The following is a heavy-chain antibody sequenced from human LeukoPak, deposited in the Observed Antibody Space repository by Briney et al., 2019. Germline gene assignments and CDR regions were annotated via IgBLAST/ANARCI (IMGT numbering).Heavy chain of an antibody. CDR3: AKDRGYCSGGSCYYFDY. D-gene: IGHD2-15*01. CDR1: GFTFSSYG. Sequence: GGSLRLSRAASGFTFSSYGMHWVRQAPAKGLEGVAVISYDGSNKYYADSVKGRFTTYRDNSKNTLYLQMNSLRAEGTAVYYCAKDRGYCSGGSCYYFDYWGQGTLVTVSS. V-gene: IGHV3-30*18. J-gene: IGHJ4*02. CDR2: ISYDGSNK.